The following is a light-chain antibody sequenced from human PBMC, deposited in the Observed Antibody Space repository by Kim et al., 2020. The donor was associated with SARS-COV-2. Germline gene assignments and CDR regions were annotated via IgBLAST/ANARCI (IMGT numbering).Light chain of an antibody. CDR2: EVS. CDR1: ISDVGGYNY. V-gene: IGLV2-8*01. Sequence: GQSVTLSCTGTISDVGGYNYVSSYHQHPGKAPKLMIYEVSKRPSGVPDRFSGSKSGNTASLTVSGLQAEDEADYYCSSYAGSNNYVFGTGTKVTVL. J-gene: IGLJ1*01. CDR3: SSYAGSNNYV.